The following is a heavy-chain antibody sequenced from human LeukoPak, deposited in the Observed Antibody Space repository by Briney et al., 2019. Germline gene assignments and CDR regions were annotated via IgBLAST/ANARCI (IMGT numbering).Heavy chain of an antibody. CDR1: GFTFSSYS. Sequence: GGSLRLSCAAPGFTFSSYSMNWVRQAPGKGLEWVSSISSSSSYIYYADSVKGRFTISRDNAKNSLYLQMNSLRAEDTAVYYCTMAPVAGIRYYFDYWGQGTLVTVSS. J-gene: IGHJ4*02. D-gene: IGHD6-19*01. CDR2: ISSSSSYI. CDR3: TMAPVAGIRYYFDY. V-gene: IGHV3-21*03.